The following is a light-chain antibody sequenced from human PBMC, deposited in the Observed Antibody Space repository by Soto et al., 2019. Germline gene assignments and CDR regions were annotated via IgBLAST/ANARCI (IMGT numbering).Light chain of an antibody. CDR2: DNN. CDR3: GSWDTSLSAYV. CDR1: RSKIGVNP. J-gene: IGLJ1*01. V-gene: IGLV1-51*01. Sequence: QVVLTHPPSVSAAPGQKVTISCSGSRSKIGVNPVSWYPKHPGTAHNLLIYDNNTRPSGIPNRFSGSKSGTSATLGITGFKTGDEADYYCGSWDTSLSAYVFGTGTKVTV.